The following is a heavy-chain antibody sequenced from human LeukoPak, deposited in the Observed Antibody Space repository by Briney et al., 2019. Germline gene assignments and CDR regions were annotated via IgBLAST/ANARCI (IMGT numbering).Heavy chain of an antibody. D-gene: IGHD1-26*01. J-gene: IGHJ6*02. CDR1: GFTFSSYS. CDR2: ISDGAGRT. CDR3: AKYRTSPPYGLDV. V-gene: IGHV3-23*01. Sequence: GGSLRLSCAASGFTFSSYSMNWVRQAPGKGLEWVPGISDGAGRTWYADSVKGRFTISRDNSKNTLYLQMNSLRVEDTATYYCAKYRTSPPYGLDVWGQGTTVTVSS.